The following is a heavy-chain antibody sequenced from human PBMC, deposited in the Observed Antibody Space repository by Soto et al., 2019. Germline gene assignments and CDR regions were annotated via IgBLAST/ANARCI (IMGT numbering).Heavy chain of an antibody. J-gene: IGHJ4*02. V-gene: IGHV1-46*02. Sequence: ASVKVSCKPSGYTFNTYYLHWLRQAPGQALEWMGVIHPSGGGTTYAQKFLGRVTVTRDTSTTTVYMELSSLRSDDTAVYYCACGGNIAVVTASFDYWGQGTLVTVSS. CDR2: IHPSGGGT. CDR1: GYTFNTYY. CDR3: ACGGNIAVVTASFDY. D-gene: IGHD2-21*02.